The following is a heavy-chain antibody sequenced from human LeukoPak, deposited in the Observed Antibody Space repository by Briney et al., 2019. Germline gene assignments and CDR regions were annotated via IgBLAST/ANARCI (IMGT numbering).Heavy chain of an antibody. CDR3: ARGGITGYDYNAFDI. V-gene: IGHV3-48*03. CDR2: ISSSSTTK. J-gene: IGHJ3*02. D-gene: IGHD3-16*01. Sequence: QTGGSVRLSCAASGFTFSSCEMNWVRHAPGKGLEWVSYISSSSTTKLYAESVKGRFTISRDNSKNSLYLQMNSLSAEDTAVYYCARGGITGYDYNAFDIWGQGTMVTVSS. CDR1: GFTFSSCE.